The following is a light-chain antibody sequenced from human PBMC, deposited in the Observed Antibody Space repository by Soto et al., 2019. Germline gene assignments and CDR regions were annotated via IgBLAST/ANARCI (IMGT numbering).Light chain of an antibody. CDR3: QQRFTWPLT. V-gene: IGKV3-11*01. J-gene: IGKJ4*01. Sequence: ETVLTQSPATLSLSPGERATLSCRASQRVSRFFAWYQHKTGQAPRLLIYGVSNRATGVPASFSGKGSGTVFTLSISSLEPEDSAVYYCQQRFTWPLTFGGGTKVEIK. CDR2: GVS. CDR1: QRVSRF.